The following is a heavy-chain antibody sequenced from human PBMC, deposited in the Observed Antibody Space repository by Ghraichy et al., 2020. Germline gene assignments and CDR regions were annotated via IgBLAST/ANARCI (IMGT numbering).Heavy chain of an antibody. CDR2: IFYTGVT. J-gene: IGHJ4*02. D-gene: IGHD2-15*01. Sequence: LSLTCTVSGGSISTTSNYWGWIRQTPGKGLEWIGSIFYTGVTYYNPSLSSRVTISVDTARNQFSLNLSSMTAADTAIYYCASEYCRGGSCYRFFDYWGQGALVIVSS. CDR3: ASEYCRGGSCYRFFDY. CDR1: GGSISTTSNY. V-gene: IGHV4-39*01.